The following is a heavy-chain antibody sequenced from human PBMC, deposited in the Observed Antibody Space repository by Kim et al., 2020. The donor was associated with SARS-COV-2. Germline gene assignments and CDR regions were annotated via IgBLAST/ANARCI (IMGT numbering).Heavy chain of an antibody. J-gene: IGHJ6*02. CDR2: ISSSGSTI. D-gene: IGHD2-8*01. Sequence: GGSLRLSCAASGFTFSDYYMSWIRQAPGKGLEWVSYISSSGSTIYYADSVKGRFTISRDNAKNSLYLQMNSLRAEDTAVYYCASLPGPVLMVYAGYRYYYGMDVWGQGTTVTVSS. V-gene: IGHV3-11*01. CDR3: ASLPGPVLMVYAGYRYYYGMDV. CDR1: GFTFSDYY.